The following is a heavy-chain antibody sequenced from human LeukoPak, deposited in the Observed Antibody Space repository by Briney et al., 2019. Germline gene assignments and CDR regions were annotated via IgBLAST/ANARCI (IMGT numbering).Heavy chain of an antibody. J-gene: IGHJ4*02. V-gene: IGHV3-7*05. CDR1: GFSFSGHW. CDR3: AYRNNFEY. Sequence: QPGGSLRLSCAASGFSFSGHWMNWVRQPPGKGLEWVANIKADGSEKYYMASVKGRFTISRDDAKRTVDLQMDNLRAEDTAIYYCAYRNNFEYWGQGALVTVSS. CDR2: IKADGSEK. D-gene: IGHD1-26*01.